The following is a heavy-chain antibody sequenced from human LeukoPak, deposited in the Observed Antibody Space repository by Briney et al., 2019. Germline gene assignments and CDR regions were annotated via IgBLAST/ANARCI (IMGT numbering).Heavy chain of an antibody. CDR1: GFTFSSYA. CDR2: ISGSGGST. J-gene: IGHJ2*01. V-gene: IGHV3-23*01. CDR3: AKEGVVTWEQQPAETWYFDL. Sequence: PGGSLRLSCAASGFTFSSYAMSWVRQAPGKGLEWVSAISGSGGSTYYADSVKGRFTISRDNSKNTLYLQMNSLRAEDTAVYYCAKEGVVTWEQQPAETWYFDLWGRGTLVTVSS. D-gene: IGHD6-13*01.